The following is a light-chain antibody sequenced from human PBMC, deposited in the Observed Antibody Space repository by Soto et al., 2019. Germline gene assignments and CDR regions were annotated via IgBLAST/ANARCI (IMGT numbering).Light chain of an antibody. V-gene: IGLV2-14*01. CDR2: EVS. Sequence: QSALTQPASVSGSPGQSITVSCTGSSSDVGGYYYFSWYQQHPGKAPKVMIYEVSNRPPGVSDRFSGSKSGNTASLTISGLQAEDEADYYCSAYTGSSTLVFGGGTKLTVL. CDR3: SAYTGSSTLV. CDR1: SSDVGGYYY. J-gene: IGLJ3*02.